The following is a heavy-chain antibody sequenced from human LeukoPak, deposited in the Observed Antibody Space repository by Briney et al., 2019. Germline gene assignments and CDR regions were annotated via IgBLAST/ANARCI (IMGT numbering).Heavy chain of an antibody. CDR1: GGTFSSYA. J-gene: IGHJ3*02. D-gene: IGHD3-16*01. V-gene: IGHV1-69*13. CDR2: IIPIFGTA. CDR3: ARAGGAMVPPGEDAFDI. Sequence: SVKVSCKAPGGTFSSYAISWVRQAPGQGLEWMGGIIPIFGTANYAQKFQGRVTITADESTSTAYMELSSLRSEDTAVYYCARAGGAMVPPGEDAFDIWGQGTMVTVSS.